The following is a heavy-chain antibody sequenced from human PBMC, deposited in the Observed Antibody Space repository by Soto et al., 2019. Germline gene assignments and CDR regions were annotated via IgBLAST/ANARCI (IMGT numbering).Heavy chain of an antibody. J-gene: IGHJ6*02. V-gene: IGHV1-46*03. Sequence: ASVKVSGKAAGYTFTSYYMHYVRQTPGQGLEWMGIINPSGGSTSYAQKFQGRVTMTRDTSTSTVYMELSSLRSEDTAVYYCARVRYGPGSHYYYYGMDVWGQGTTVTVS. D-gene: IGHD3-10*01. CDR3: ARVRYGPGSHYYYYGMDV. CDR1: GYTFTSYY. CDR2: INPSGGST.